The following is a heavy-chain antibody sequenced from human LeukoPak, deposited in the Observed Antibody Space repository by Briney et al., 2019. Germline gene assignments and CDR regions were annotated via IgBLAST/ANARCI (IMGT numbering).Heavy chain of an antibody. D-gene: IGHD5-24*01. CDR1: GDSIDSYY. J-gene: IGHJ4*02. CDR3: ARLYEMATIDS. Sequence: SETLSLTCTVSGDSIDSYYWSWIRQPPGKGLEWIGYIYYRGTTSYNPFLKSRVTISVDTSKNQFSLKLNSVTAADTAVYYCARLYEMATIDSWGQGTLVTVSS. V-gene: IGHV4-59*12. CDR2: IYYRGTT.